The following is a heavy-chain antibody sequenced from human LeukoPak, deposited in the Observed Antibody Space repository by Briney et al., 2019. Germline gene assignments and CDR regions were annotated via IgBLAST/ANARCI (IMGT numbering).Heavy chain of an antibody. V-gene: IGHV3-48*03. CDR3: ARDPSLAVAGFFDY. D-gene: IGHD6-19*01. CDR1: GFTFSSCE. CDR2: ISSSGSTI. Sequence: GGSLRLSCAASGFTFSSCEMNWVRQAPGKGLEWVSYISSSGSTIYYADSVKGRFTISRDNAKNSLYLQMNSLRAEDTAVYYCARDPSLAVAGFFDYWGQGTLVTVSS. J-gene: IGHJ4*02.